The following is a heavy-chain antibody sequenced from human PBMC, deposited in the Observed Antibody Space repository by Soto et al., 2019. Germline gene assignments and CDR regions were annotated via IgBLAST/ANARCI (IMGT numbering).Heavy chain of an antibody. Sequence: EVALLESGGGLVQPGGSLRISCEVSGVAFSFYSMSWVRQAPGKGLEWVASISGNGATTYYAASGKGRFTFSRDNSKNTVHLQMKSLRGEDTAVYYCAKDRGGFTSGWEFFDFWGQGTLVTVSS. V-gene: IGHV3-23*01. CDR2: ISGNGATT. CDR3: AKDRGGFTSGWEFFDF. J-gene: IGHJ4*02. CDR1: GVAFSFYS. D-gene: IGHD6-19*01.